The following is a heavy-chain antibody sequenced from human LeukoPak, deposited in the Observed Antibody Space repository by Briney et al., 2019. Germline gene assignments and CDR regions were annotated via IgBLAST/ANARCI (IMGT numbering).Heavy chain of an antibody. CDR1: GYSFTSYW. V-gene: IGHV5-51*01. D-gene: IGHD3-10*01. CDR3: ARHHYYGSGSYYDYYYYYYMDV. J-gene: IGHJ6*03. Sequence: GESLKISCKGSGYSFTSYWIGWVRQMPGKGLEWMGIIHPGDSDTRYSPSFQGQVTISADKSISTAYLQWSSLKASDTAMYYCARHHYYGSGSYYDYYYYYYMDVWGKGTTVTVSS. CDR2: IHPGDSDT.